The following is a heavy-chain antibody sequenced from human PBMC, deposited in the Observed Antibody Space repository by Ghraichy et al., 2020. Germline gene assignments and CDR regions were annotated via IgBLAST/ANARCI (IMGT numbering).Heavy chain of an antibody. CDR2: IYYSGST. CDR3: ARGTLMEWIQLWSSYFDY. CDR1: GGSISSSSYY. D-gene: IGHD5-18*01. J-gene: IGHJ4*02. V-gene: IGHV4-39*01. Sequence: SETLSLTCTVSGGSISSSSYYWGWIRQPPGKGLEWIGSIYYSGSTYYNPSLKSRVTISVDTSKNQFSLKLSSVTAADTAVYYCARGTLMEWIQLWSSYFDYWGQGTLVTVSS.